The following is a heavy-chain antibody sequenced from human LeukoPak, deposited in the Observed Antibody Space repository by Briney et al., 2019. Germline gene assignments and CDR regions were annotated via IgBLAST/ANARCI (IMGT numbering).Heavy chain of an antibody. J-gene: IGHJ3*02. V-gene: IGHV4-34*01. D-gene: IGHD1/OR15-1a*01. Sequence: GSLRLSCAASGLTVSSNYMNWVRQAPGKGLEWIGEINHSGSTNYNPSLKSRVTISVDTSKNQFSLKLSSVTAAETAVYFCARGVNNWNIDVFDIWGQGTMVTVSS. CDR1: GLTVSSNY. CDR2: INHSGST. CDR3: ARGVNNWNIDVFDI.